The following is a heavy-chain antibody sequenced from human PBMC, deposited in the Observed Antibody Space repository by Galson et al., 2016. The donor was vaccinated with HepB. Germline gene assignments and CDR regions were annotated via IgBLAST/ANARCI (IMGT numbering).Heavy chain of an antibody. CDR3: ARQRRNYGMDV. D-gene: IGHD1-1*01. CDR1: GYRFANYW. Sequence: QSGAEVKKPGESLKISCKGSGYRFANYWIGWVRQMPGKGLESMGIVYPGNSEIRYSPSFQGQVTISVDKSTAVAYLQWNSLKASDSAMYYCARQRRNYGMDVWGQGTTVTVSS. V-gene: IGHV5-51*01. CDR2: VYPGNSEI. J-gene: IGHJ6*02.